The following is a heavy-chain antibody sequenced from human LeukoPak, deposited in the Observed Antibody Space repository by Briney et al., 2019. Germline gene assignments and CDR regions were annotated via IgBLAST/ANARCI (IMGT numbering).Heavy chain of an antibody. Sequence: GGSLRLSCAASGFTFSSYAMSWVRQAPGKGLEWFSAISGSGGSTYYADSVKGRFTISRDNSKNTLYLQMNSLRAEDTAVYYCAKGIGTSYDFWSGYAYYYYGMDVWGQGTTVTVSS. CDR1: GFTFSSYA. J-gene: IGHJ6*02. CDR2: ISGSGGST. V-gene: IGHV3-23*01. CDR3: AKGIGTSYDFWSGYAYYYYGMDV. D-gene: IGHD3-3*01.